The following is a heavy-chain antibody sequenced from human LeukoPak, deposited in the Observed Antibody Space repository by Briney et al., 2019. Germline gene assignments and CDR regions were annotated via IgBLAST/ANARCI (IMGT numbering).Heavy chain of an antibody. CDR1: GGSFSGYY. D-gene: IGHD6-19*01. CDR2: INHSGST. V-gene: IGHV4-34*01. J-gene: IGHJ4*02. Sequence: PSETLSLTCAVYGGSFSGYYWSWIRQPPGKGLEWIGEINHSGSTNYNPSLKSRVTISVDTSKNQFSLKLSSVTAADTAVYYCARQGGSSGWSLHFDYWGQGTLVTVSS. CDR3: ARQGGSSGWSLHFDY.